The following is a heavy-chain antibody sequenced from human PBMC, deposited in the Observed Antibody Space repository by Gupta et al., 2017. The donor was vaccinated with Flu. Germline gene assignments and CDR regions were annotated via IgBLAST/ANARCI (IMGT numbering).Heavy chain of an antibody. Sequence: SWIRQHPGKGLEWIGYIYYSGSTSYNPSLKSRVTISIDTSNNQFSLKLSSVTVADTAVYYCARDLPGDGMDVWGQGTTVTVSS. V-gene: IGHV4-31*02. J-gene: IGHJ6*02. D-gene: IGHD3-10*01. CDR3: ARDLPGDGMDV. CDR2: IYYSGST.